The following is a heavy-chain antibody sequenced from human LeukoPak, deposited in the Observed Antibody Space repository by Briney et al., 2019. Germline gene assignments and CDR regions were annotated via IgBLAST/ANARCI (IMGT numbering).Heavy chain of an antibody. V-gene: IGHV1-46*01. CDR2: INPSGGSS. J-gene: IGHJ4*02. CDR1: GYTFTSYY. D-gene: IGHD5-18*01. CDR3: ARVKAQLWYDY. Sequence: ASVKVSCKASGYTFTSYYMHWVRQAPGQGLEWMGVINPSGGSSSYAQKFQGRVTMTRDLSTSTVYMELSSLISDDTAVYYCARVKAQLWYDYWGQGTLVTVSS.